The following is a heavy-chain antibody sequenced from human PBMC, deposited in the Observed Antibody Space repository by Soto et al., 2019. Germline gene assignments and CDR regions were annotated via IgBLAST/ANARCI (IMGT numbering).Heavy chain of an antibody. J-gene: IGHJ6*03. Sequence: GGSLRLSCAASGFTFSNYAMSWVRQSAGKGLEWVSAIGGSGADTYYADSVRGRFTISRDNSKNSLYLQLSGLRAEDTAVYYCAKIPNSAPYYYYYMDVWGKGTTVTVSS. CDR3: AKIPNSAPYYYYYMDV. V-gene: IGHV3-23*01. CDR1: GFTFSNYA. D-gene: IGHD5-18*01. CDR2: IGGSGADT.